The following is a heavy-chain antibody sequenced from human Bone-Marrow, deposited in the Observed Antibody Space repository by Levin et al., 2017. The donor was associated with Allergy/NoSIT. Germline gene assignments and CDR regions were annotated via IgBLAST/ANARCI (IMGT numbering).Heavy chain of an antibody. CDR2: ISWNSNNI. V-gene: IGHV3-9*01. CDR3: AKDSYNYVWGSYRFGAFDM. D-gene: IGHD3-16*02. CDR1: GFTFDDYA. Sequence: PGGSLRLSCAASGFTFDDYAMYWVRQAPGKGLEWVSGISWNSNNIAYADSVKGRFTISRDNAKNSLYLQMNSLRAEDTALYYCAKDSYNYVWGSYRFGAFDMWGQGTMVTVSS. J-gene: IGHJ3*02.